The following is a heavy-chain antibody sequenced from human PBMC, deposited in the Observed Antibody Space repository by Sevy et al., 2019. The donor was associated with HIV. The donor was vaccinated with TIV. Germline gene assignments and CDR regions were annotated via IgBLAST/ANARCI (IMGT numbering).Heavy chain of an antibody. CDR3: ARALADWGSFHYSS. Sequence: GGSLRLSCAASGFTFSTYWMTWVRQAPGKGLEWVANIKQDGTDTNYVDSVRGRFTISRGNGRNLLYLHMNSLRAEDTAVYFCARALADWGSFHYSSWGRGVLVTVSS. CDR1: GFTFSTYW. D-gene: IGHD3-16*01. V-gene: IGHV3-7*01. J-gene: IGHJ4*02. CDR2: IKQDGTDT.